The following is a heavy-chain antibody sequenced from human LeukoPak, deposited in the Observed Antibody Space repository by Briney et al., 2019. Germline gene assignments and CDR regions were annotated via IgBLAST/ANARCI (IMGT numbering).Heavy chain of an antibody. V-gene: IGHV3-74*01. Sequence: GGSLRLSCAASGFTFSSYWMHWVRQAPGKGLVWVSRINSEGSSTSYADSVKCRFTISRDNAKNTLYLQMKSLRAEDTAVYYCARETDCSSTSCYAGSDYWGQGTLVTVSS. CDR2: INSEGSST. CDR3: ARETDCSSTSCYAGSDY. J-gene: IGHJ4*02. D-gene: IGHD2-2*01. CDR1: GFTFSSYW.